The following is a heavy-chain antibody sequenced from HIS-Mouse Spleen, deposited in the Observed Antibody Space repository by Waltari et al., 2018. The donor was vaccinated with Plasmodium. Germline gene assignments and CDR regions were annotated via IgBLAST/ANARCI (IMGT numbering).Heavy chain of an antibody. CDR3: AKAQGVINFDY. V-gene: IGHV3-30*18. D-gene: IGHD3-16*01. Sequence: QVQLVESGGGVVQPGRSLRLSCAASGFTFSSYGMHWVRQAPGKGLEWVAVISDDGSNKSYAASVKGRFTISRDNSKNTLYLQMNSLRAEDTAVYYCAKAQGVINFDYWGQGTLVTVSS. CDR1: GFTFSSYG. J-gene: IGHJ4*02. CDR2: ISDDGSNK.